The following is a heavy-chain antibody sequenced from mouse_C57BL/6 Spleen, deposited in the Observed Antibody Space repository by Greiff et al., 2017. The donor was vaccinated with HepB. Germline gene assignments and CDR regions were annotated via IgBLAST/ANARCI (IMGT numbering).Heavy chain of an antibody. CDR2: IYPGSGST. CDR3: ARGGDGYRAMDY. V-gene: IGHV1-55*01. D-gene: IGHD2-3*01. CDR1: GYTFTSYW. J-gene: IGHJ4*01. Sequence: VQLQQPGAELVKPGASVKMSCKASGYTFTSYWITWVKQRPGQGLEWIGDIYPGSGSTNYNEKFKSKATLTVDTSSSTAYMQLSSLTSEDSAVYYCARGGDGYRAMDYWGQGTSVTVSS.